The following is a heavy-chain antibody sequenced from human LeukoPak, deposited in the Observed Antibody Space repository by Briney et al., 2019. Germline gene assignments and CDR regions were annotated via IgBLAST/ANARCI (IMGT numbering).Heavy chain of an antibody. J-gene: IGHJ4*02. Sequence: PEGSLRLSCTASGFTFGNYAMSWFRQAPGKGLEWVGFIRSKAYGGTTEYAASVKGRFTISRDDSKSIAYLQMNSLKTEDTAVYYCTRAGEMATIFDYWGQGTLVTVSS. CDR2: IRSKAYGGTT. CDR3: TRAGEMATIFDY. D-gene: IGHD5-24*01. V-gene: IGHV3-49*03. CDR1: GFTFGNYA.